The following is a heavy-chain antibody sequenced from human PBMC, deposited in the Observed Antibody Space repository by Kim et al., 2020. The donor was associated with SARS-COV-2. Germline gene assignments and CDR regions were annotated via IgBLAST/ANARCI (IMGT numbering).Heavy chain of an antibody. D-gene: IGHD6-19*01. J-gene: IGHJ5*02. CDR3: ARRKRRAVEGYDL. CDR2: IKTDGSYT. V-gene: IGHV3-74*01. Sequence: GGSLRLSCAASGFTFSNYWMNWVRQAPGKGLVWVSRIKTDGSYTTYADSVKGRFTISRDNAKNTVYLQMNSLRAEDTAVYFCARRKRRAVEGYDLWGQGT. CDR1: GFTFSNYW.